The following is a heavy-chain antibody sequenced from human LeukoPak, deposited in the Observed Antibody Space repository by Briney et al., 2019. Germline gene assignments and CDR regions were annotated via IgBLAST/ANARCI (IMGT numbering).Heavy chain of an antibody. Sequence: ASVKVSCKASGYTFTSYDINWVRQATGQGLEWMGWMNPNSGNTGYAQKFQGRVTMTRDTSTSTVYMELSSLRSEDTAVYYCARDYYDSSGYLDYWGQGTLVTVSS. J-gene: IGHJ4*02. CDR2: MNPNSGNT. CDR1: GYTFTSYD. D-gene: IGHD3-22*01. V-gene: IGHV1-8*01. CDR3: ARDYYDSSGYLDY.